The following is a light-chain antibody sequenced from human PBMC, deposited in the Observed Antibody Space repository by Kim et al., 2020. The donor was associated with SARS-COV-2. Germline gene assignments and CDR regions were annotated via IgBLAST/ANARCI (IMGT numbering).Light chain of an antibody. CDR2: GAS. CDR3: QQYNKWMYT. CDR1: QSVSSN. J-gene: IGKJ2*01. V-gene: IGKV3D-15*01. Sequence: SVSPGERPPISCSASQSVSSNLAWYQKKPGQAPRLVIYGASTRAAGVPARFSGSVSGAEFTLTITNLQPEDCAVYYCQQYNKWMYTFGQGTKLEI.